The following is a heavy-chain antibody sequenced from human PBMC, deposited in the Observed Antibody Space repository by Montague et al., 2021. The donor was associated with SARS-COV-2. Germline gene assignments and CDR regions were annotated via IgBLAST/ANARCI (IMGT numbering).Heavy chain of an antibody. CDR2: IYYRGST. CDR3: ARGRQHFNMIVVVMTGGEYYFDY. V-gene: IGHV4-39*02. J-gene: IGHJ4*02. D-gene: IGHD3-22*01. CDR1: GGSISSSTYY. Sequence: SETLSLTCTVSGGSISSSTYYWAWIRQPPGKGLEWIGSIYYRGSTYYNPSLKSRVFISVDTSKNQFSLYLGSVTAADTAVYYCARGRQHFNMIVVVMTGGEYYFDYWGQGTLVTVSS.